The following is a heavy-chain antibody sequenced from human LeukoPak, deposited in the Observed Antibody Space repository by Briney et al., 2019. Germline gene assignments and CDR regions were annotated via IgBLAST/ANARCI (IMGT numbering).Heavy chain of an antibody. J-gene: IGHJ4*02. Sequence: SETLSLTCAVCGGSFSGYYWGWTRQPPGKGLEWIGEINHSGSTNYNPSLKSRVTISVDTSKNQFSLKLSSVTAADTAVYYCARDVGDYWGQGTLVTVSS. CDR1: GGSFSGYY. V-gene: IGHV4-34*01. D-gene: IGHD1-26*01. CDR2: INHSGST. CDR3: ARDVGDY.